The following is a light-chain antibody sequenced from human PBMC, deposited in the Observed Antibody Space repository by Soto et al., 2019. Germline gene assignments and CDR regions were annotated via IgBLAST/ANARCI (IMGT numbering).Light chain of an antibody. CDR1: QDISNY. CDR2: DAS. V-gene: IGKV1-33*01. Sequence: DIQLTQSRSSLSASVGDRVTITCQASQDISNYWYWYEQKPGKAPNLLIFDASKLKTGVLSRFIGRGSATVFTFHISSRQPDDDATYYYQQYNNISPLTFGEGTNVEIK. CDR3: QQYNNISPLT. J-gene: IGKJ4*01.